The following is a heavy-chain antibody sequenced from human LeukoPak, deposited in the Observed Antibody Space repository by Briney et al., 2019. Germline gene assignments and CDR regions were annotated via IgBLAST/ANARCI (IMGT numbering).Heavy chain of an antibody. V-gene: IGHV3-53*01. CDR2: IYSGGST. CDR1: GGSISSYY. J-gene: IGHJ1*01. CDR3: ARNNRYSSSREFQH. Sequence: ETLSLTCTVSGGSISSYYWSWVRQAPGKGLEWVSVIYSGGSTYYADSVKGRFTISRDNSKNTLYLQMNSLRAEDTAVYYCARNNRYSSSREFQHWGQGTLVTVSS. D-gene: IGHD6-13*01.